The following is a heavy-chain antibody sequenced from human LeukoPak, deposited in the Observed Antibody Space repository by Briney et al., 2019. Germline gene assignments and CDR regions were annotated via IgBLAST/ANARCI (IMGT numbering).Heavy chain of an antibody. CDR1: GFTFGDYA. V-gene: IGHV3-49*04. Sequence: GGSLRLSCTASGFTFGDYAMSWVRQAPGKGLEWVGFIRSKAYGGTTEYAPSVKGSITISRDDSKSIAYLQMNSLKTEDTAVYYCTRTYYYASSGHNVHYWGQGTLVTVSS. CDR3: TRTYYYASSGHNVHY. J-gene: IGHJ4*02. CDR2: IRSKAYGGTT. D-gene: IGHD3-22*01.